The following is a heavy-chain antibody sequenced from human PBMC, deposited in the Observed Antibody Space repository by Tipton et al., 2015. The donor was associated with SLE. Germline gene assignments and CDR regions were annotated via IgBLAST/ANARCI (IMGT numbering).Heavy chain of an antibody. Sequence: SLRLSCAASGFTVSSNYMSWVRQAPGKGLEWVSVIYSGGSTYYADSVKGRFTISRDNSKNTLYLQMNSLRAEDTAVYYCAKDPRVQQWLVGGFDPWGQGTLVTVSS. CDR1: GFTVSSNY. CDR3: AKDPRVQQWLVGGFDP. V-gene: IGHV3-53*05. D-gene: IGHD6-19*01. J-gene: IGHJ5*02. CDR2: IYSGGST.